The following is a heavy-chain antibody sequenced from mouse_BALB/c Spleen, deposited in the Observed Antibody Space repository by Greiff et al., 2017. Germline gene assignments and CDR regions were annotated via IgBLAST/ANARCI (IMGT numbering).Heavy chain of an antibody. D-gene: IGHD4-1*01. CDR2: IYWDDDK. Sequence: QVTLKVSGPGILQPSQTLSLTCSFSGFSLSTSGMGVSWIRQPSGKGLEWLAHIYWDDDKRYNPSLKSRLTISKDTSSNQVFLKITSVDTADTATYYCARRTGTSTWFAYWGQGTLVTVSA. CDR3: ARRTGTSTWFAY. V-gene: IGHV8-12*01. CDR1: GFSLSTSGMG. J-gene: IGHJ3*01.